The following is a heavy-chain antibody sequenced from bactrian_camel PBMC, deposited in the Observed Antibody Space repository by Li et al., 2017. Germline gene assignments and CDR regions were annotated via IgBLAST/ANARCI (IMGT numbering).Heavy chain of an antibody. CDR1: GFIFSNYW. D-gene: IGHD3*01. V-gene: IGHV3S1*01. CDR3: ATGSPMGAYND. J-gene: IGHJ4*01. Sequence: HVQLVESGGGLVQPGGSLRLSCAASGFIFSNYWMYWVRQAPGKGREWVASIDSGGSTTYYADSVKGRFTFSRDYTKNIVYLQMNSLQSDDTALYYCATGSPMGAYNDWGQGTQVTVS. CDR2: IDSGGSTT.